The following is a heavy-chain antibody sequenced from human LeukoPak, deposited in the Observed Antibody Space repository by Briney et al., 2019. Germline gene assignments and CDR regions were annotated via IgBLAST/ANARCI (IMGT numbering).Heavy chain of an antibody. CDR1: GFTFSSYS. D-gene: IGHD3-10*01. CDR2: ISSSRNYI. Sequence: PGGSLRLSCAASGFTFSSYSMNWVRQAPGKGLEWVSSISSSRNYIYYADSVKGRFTISRDNAKNSLYLQMNSLRAEDTALYYCAKDKFGFGELLRGVFDYWGQGTLVTVSS. V-gene: IGHV3-21*04. CDR3: AKDKFGFGELLRGVFDY. J-gene: IGHJ4*02.